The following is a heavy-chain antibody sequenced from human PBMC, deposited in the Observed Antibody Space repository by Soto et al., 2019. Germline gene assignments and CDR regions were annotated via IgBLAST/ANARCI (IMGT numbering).Heavy chain of an antibody. Sequence: QVQLVQSGAEVKKPGASVKVSCKASGYTFASYAISWMRQAPGQGLEWMGWISAYNGNTNYAQKLQGRVTMTTDTSTSTAYSELRSLRSEATAVYYCARDPPPPDYWGQGTLVTVSS. J-gene: IGHJ4*02. CDR1: GYTFASYA. CDR3: ARDPPPPDY. V-gene: IGHV1-18*01. CDR2: ISAYNGNT.